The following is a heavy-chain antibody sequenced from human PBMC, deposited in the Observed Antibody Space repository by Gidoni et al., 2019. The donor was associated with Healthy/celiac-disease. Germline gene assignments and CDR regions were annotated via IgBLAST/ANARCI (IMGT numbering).Heavy chain of an antibody. J-gene: IGHJ3*02. V-gene: IGHV3-30*04. CDR2: ISYDGSNK. D-gene: IGHD1-7*01. CDR3: ARAPGQEWLHPSERNYAAFDI. Sequence: QVQLVESGGGVVQPGRSLRLSCAASGFTFSSYAMHWVRQAPGKGLEWVSVISYDGSNKYYADSVKGRFTISRDNSKNTRYLQMNSLRAEDTAVYYWARAPGQEWLHPSERNYAAFDIWGQGTMVTVSS. CDR1: GFTFSSYA.